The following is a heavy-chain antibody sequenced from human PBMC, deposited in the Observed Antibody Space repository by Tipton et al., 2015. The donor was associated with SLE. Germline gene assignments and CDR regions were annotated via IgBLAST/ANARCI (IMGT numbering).Heavy chain of an antibody. CDR1: GGSISSSSYY. Sequence: TLSLTCTVSGGSISSSSYYWGWIRQPPGKGLEWIGSIYYSGSTNYNPSLKSRVTISVDTSKNQFSLKLSSVTAADTAVYYCARVRPNRNWFDPWGQGTLVTVSS. J-gene: IGHJ5*02. V-gene: IGHV4-39*07. D-gene: IGHD1-14*01. CDR2: IYYSGST. CDR3: ARVRPNRNWFDP.